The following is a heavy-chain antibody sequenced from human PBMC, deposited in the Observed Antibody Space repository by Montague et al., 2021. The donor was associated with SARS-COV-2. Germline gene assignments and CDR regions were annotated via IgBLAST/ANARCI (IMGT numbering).Heavy chain of an antibody. Sequence: CAISGDSVSSNSATWNWIRQSPSRGLEWLGRTYYRSMWKSDYARSVKSRIAINPDTSKNQFPLQLSSVTPEGTALYYCVRGIEAAGSYDYWGQGTLVTVSS. J-gene: IGHJ4*02. V-gene: IGHV6-1*01. CDR3: VRGIEAAGSYDY. CDR1: GDSVSSNSAT. D-gene: IGHD6-13*01. CDR2: TYYRSMWKS.